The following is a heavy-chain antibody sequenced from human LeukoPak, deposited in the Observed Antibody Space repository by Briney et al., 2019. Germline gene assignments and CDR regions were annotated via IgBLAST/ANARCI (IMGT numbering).Heavy chain of an antibody. Sequence: GGSLRLSCAASGFTFSDYYMSWIRQAPGKGLEWVSYISSSGSTIYYADSVKGRFTISRDNAKNSLYLQMNSLRAEDTAVYYCVRDPVGEGPLRYFVWLHEGYWGQGTLVTVSS. CDR1: GFTFSDYY. V-gene: IGHV3-11*01. CDR2: ISSSGSTI. CDR3: VRDPVGEGPLRYFVWLHEGY. J-gene: IGHJ4*02. D-gene: IGHD3-9*01.